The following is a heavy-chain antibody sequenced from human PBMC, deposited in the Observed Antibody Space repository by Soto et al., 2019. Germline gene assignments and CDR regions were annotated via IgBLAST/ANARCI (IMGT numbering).Heavy chain of an antibody. V-gene: IGHV1-69*12. CDR1: GGTFSSYD. J-gene: IGHJ4*02. CDR2: MIPIFGTA. CDR3: ARALVATNAFDY. Sequence: QVELVQSGAEVKKPGSSVKVSCKASGGTFSSYDISWMRQAPGQGLEWMGGMIPIFGTANYAQKIQGRVTITADESSSTAYMELSSLRSEDTAVYYCARALVATNAFDYWGQGTLVTVSS. D-gene: IGHD5-12*01.